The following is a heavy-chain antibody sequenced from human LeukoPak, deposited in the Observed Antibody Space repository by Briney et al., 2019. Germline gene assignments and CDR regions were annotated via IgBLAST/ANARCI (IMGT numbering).Heavy chain of an antibody. CDR1: GGSVSNTNW. D-gene: IGHD6-13*01. J-gene: IGHJ4*02. Sequence: SGTLSLTCAVSGGSVSNTNWWSWVRQPPGKGLEWIGEIYHSGSTNYNPSLKSRVTISVDKSKNQFALKLSSVTAADTAVYYCARGSYNTNWYVDSWGQGTLVTVSS. V-gene: IGHV4-4*02. CDR3: ARGSYNTNWYVDS. CDR2: IYHSGST.